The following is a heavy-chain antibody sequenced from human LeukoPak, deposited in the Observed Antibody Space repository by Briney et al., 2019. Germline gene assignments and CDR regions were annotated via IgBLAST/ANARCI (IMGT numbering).Heavy chain of an antibody. CDR1: GFTFSDYY. CDR2: ISSSGSTI. J-gene: IGHJ3*02. CDR3: ARDASFHDSSGYYSDAFDI. Sequence: PGGSLRLSCAASGFTFSDYYMSWIRQAPGKGLEWVSYISSSGSTIYYADSVKGRFTISRDNAKNSLYLQMNSLRAEDTAVYYCARDASFHDSSGYYSDAFDIWGQGTMVTVSS. D-gene: IGHD3-22*01. V-gene: IGHV3-11*01.